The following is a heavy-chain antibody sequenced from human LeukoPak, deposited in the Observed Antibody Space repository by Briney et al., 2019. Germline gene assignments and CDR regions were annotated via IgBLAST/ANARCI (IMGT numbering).Heavy chain of an antibody. CDR1: GDSLTSGSRY. V-gene: IGHV4-61*09. CDR3: ARCMSELDYGDYAYYYHMDV. J-gene: IGHJ6*04. Sequence: SQTLSLTCTVSGDSLTSGSRYWSWVRQPAGKGLEWIGHFYSSTRTTYNPSLESRVTISGDTAKNQYSLRLDSVTAADTAVYFCARCMSELDYGDYAYYYHMDVWGKGTTVTVSS. CDR2: FYSSTRT. D-gene: IGHD4-17*01.